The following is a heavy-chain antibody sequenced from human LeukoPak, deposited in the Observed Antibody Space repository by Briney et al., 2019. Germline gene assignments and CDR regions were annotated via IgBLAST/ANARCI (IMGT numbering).Heavy chain of an antibody. CDR2: ISSNGGST. J-gene: IGHJ3*02. Sequence: AGVNLRLTCAASGFTFSSYDMHWVRQAPGKGREYVSDISSNGGSTYYANSVRGRFTISRVNSKNTLYLHMGSLSAEDMAVYYSASSYKWGAFDIWGQGTMVTVSS. CDR3: ASSYKWGAFDI. D-gene: IGHD1-20*01. V-gene: IGHV3-64*01. CDR1: GFTFSSYD.